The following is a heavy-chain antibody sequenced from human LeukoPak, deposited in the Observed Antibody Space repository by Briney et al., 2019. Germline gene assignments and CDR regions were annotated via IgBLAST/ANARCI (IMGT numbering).Heavy chain of an antibody. Sequence: GSLRLSCAASGFTFRSYGMHWVRQAPGKGLEWVAFIEYDGSNKYYADSVKGRFTISRDNSKNTLFLQMNRMRPEDTAVYYCAKGSLSSRLRYLDSWGQGTLVTVSS. J-gene: IGHJ4*02. D-gene: IGHD4-17*01. CDR2: IEYDGSNK. CDR3: AKGSLSSRLRYLDS. V-gene: IGHV3-30*02. CDR1: GFTFRSYG.